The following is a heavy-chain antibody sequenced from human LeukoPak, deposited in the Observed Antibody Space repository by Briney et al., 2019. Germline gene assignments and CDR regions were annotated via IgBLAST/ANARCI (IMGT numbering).Heavy chain of an antibody. CDR3: AKRYYDFPLDY. Sequence: PGGSLRLSCAASGFTFSIYAMNWFRQAPGKGLEWVSSISANGGETHYADSVKGRFTISRDNSKNTLYLQINNPRVEDTAVYYCAKRYYDFPLDYWGQGTLVTVSS. J-gene: IGHJ4*02. CDR1: GFTFSIYA. D-gene: IGHD3-3*01. CDR2: ISANGGET. V-gene: IGHV3-23*01.